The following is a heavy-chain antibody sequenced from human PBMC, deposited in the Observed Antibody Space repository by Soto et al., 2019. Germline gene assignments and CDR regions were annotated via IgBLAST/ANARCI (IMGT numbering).Heavy chain of an antibody. J-gene: IGHJ6*03. V-gene: IGHV1-2*04. CDR2: INPNSGGT. CDR1: GYTFTGYY. CDR3: ARGEVVINDYYYYYMDV. D-gene: IGHD3-22*01. Sequence: QVQLVQSGAEVKKPGASVKVSCKASGYTFTGYYMHWVRQAPGQGLEWMGWINPNSGGTNYAQKFQGWVTMTRDTSIITAYMELSRLRSDDTAVYYCARGEVVINDYYYYYMDVWGKGTTVTVSS.